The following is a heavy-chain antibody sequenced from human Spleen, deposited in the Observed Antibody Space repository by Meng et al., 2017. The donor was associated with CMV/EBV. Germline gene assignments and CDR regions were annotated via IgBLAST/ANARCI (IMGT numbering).Heavy chain of an antibody. CDR1: GFTFSDYF. Sequence: SCTASGFTFSDYFMSWIRQAPGKGLEWVSYISGGASTIYYSDSVKGRFTISRDNAKNSLYLQMNSLRAEDTAVYYCAREMGGKTYFDYWGQGILVT. J-gene: IGHJ4*02. CDR3: AREMGGKTYFDY. V-gene: IGHV3-11*04. CDR2: ISGGASTI. D-gene: IGHD4-23*01.